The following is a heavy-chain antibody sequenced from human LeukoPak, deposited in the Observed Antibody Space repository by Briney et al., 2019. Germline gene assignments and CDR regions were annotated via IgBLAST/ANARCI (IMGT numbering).Heavy chain of an antibody. CDR3: ARGGGDYTVYLDF. D-gene: IGHD4-17*01. Sequence: SETLTLTCAVSGDSVSSGDYSWSWIRQPPGKGLEWIGFVYQVGNTYYNPSLESRVTISLDESKNQFSMRLTSVTAADTAVYFCARGGGDYTVYLDFWGQGSPVTVSS. CDR1: GDSVSSGDYS. CDR2: VYQVGNT. J-gene: IGHJ4*02. V-gene: IGHV4-30-2*01.